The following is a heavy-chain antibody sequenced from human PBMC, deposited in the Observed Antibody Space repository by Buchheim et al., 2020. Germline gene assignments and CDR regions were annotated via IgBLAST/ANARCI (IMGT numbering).Heavy chain of an antibody. J-gene: IGHJ6*02. CDR1: GFTFSSYS. Sequence: EVQLVESGGGLVQPGGSLRLSCAASGFTFSSYSMNWVRQAPGKGLEWVSYISSSSSTIYYADSVKGRFTISRDNAKNSLYLQMNSLRAEDTAVYYCARVGGTLYGDYDYYYYGMDVWGQGTT. V-gene: IGHV3-48*01. CDR3: ARVGGTLYGDYDYYYYGMDV. CDR2: ISSSSSTI. D-gene: IGHD4-17*01.